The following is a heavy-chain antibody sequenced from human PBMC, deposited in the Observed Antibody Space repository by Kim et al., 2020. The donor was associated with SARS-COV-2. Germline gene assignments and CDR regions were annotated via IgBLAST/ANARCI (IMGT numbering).Heavy chain of an antibody. CDR1: GFTVSSNY. J-gene: IGHJ3*02. V-gene: IGHV3-53*01. D-gene: IGHD4-17*01. CDR2: IYSGGST. CDR3: ARVWSTVTTCAGAFDI. Sequence: GGSLRLSCAASGFTVSSNYMSWVRQAPGKGLEWVSVIYSGGSTYYADSVKGRFTISRDNSKNTLYLQMNSLRAEDTAVYYCARVWSTVTTCAGAFDIWGQGTMVTFSS.